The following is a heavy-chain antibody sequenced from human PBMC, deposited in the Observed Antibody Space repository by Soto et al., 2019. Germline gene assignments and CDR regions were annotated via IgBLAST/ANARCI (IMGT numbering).Heavy chain of an antibody. J-gene: IGHJ6*03. CDR1: GFTFSSYS. CDR2: ISSSSSTI. D-gene: IGHD4-17*01. Sequence: EVQLVESGGGLVQPGGSLRLSCAASGFTFSSYSMNWVRQAPGKGLEWGSYISSSSSTIYYADSVKGRFTISRDNAKNSLYLQMNSLRAEDTAVYYCARVGRGRPTVTPYYYYYMDVWGKGTTVTVSS. V-gene: IGHV3-48*01. CDR3: ARVGRGRPTVTPYYYYYMDV.